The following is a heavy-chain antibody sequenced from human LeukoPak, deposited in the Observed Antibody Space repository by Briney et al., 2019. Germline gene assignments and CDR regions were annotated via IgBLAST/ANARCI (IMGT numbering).Heavy chain of an antibody. D-gene: IGHD2-15*01. CDR1: GGSFSGYY. V-gene: IGHV4-34*01. Sequence: PSETLSLTCAVYGGSFSGYYWSWIRQPPGKGLEWIGEINHSGSTNYNPSLKSRVTISVDTSKNQFSLKLSSVTAADTAVYYCARHVPFGYCSGGSCYPKNWFDHWGQGTLVTVSS. J-gene: IGHJ5*02. CDR2: INHSGST. CDR3: ARHVPFGYCSGGSCYPKNWFDH.